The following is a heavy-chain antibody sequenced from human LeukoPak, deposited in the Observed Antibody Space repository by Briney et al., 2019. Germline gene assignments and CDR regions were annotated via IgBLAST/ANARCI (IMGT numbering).Heavy chain of an antibody. CDR1: GFTLSRFG. V-gene: IGHV3-30*18. D-gene: IGHD6-13*01. CDR3: AKGSSWYYNYYYGRDV. CDR2: ILYDGSNK. J-gene: IGHJ6*02. Sequence: GSLRLSCAASGFTLSRFGMHWVRQAPGKGLGGVGVILYDGSNKYYADSVKGRFTIFRDNSKNTLYLQMNSLRAEDTAVYYCAKGSSWYYNYYYGRDVWGQGTTVTVSS.